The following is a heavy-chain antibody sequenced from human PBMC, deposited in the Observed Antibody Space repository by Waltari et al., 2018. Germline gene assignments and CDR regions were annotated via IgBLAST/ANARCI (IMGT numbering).Heavy chain of an antibody. J-gene: IGHJ3*01. V-gene: IGHV3-53*02. CDR1: EFIVRNNY. CDR3: ATLGAYLGAFEV. D-gene: IGHD3-16*01. CDR2: IYAGGGS. Sequence: EVQLVETGGALIHPGWSLSLSCAASEFIVRNNYMAWVRQAPGKGLEWVSVIYAGGGSDSADSVRGRFTISRDNSKNTLYLEMNALRPDDTAVYYCATLGAYLGAFEVWGRGAMVTVSS.